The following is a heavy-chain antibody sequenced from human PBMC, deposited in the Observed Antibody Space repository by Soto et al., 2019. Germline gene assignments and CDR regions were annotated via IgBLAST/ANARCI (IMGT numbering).Heavy chain of an antibody. V-gene: IGHV2-5*02. CDR1: GFSLSTSGVS. CDR3: AHRRSQQLLVRSYYFDF. Sequence: QITLKESGPTLVKPTQTLTLTCTFSGFSLSTSGVSVGWIRQPPGKALEWLALIYWDDEKRYSPSLMSRLTLAKDTSKNLVALTMTNMDPLDTATYYCAHRRSQQLLVRSYYFDFWGQGTLVTVSS. D-gene: IGHD6-13*01. J-gene: IGHJ4*02. CDR2: IYWDDEK.